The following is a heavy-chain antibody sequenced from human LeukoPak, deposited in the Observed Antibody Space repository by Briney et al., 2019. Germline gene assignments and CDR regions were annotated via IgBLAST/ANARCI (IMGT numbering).Heavy chain of an antibody. CDR2: ISGSGGST. CDR3: AKDWGGWGAFDI. Sequence: HPGGSLRLSCAASGFTFSSYAMSWVRQAPGKGLEWVSAISGSGGSTYYADSVKGRFTISRDNSKNTLYLLMNSLRAEDTAVYYCAKDWGGWGAFDIWGQGTMVTVSS. D-gene: IGHD3-16*01. J-gene: IGHJ3*02. V-gene: IGHV3-23*01. CDR1: GFTFSSYA.